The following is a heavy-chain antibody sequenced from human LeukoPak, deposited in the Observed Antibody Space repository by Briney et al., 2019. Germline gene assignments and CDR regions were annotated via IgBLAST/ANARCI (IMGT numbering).Heavy chain of an antibody. J-gene: IGHJ3*02. CDR3: ARDEHYAFDI. CDR1: GDSISSGGYY. V-gene: IGHV4-31*03. Sequence: SQTLSLTCTVSGDSISSGGYYWSWIRQHPGKGLEWIGYIFYSGSSYYNPSLKSRVTMLADWSKNQFSLKLSSMTAADTAVYYCARDEHYAFDIWGQGTMVTVSS. CDR2: IFYSGSS.